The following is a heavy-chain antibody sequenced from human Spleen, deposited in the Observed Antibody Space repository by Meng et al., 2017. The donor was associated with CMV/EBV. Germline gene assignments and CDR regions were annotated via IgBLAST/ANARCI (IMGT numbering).Heavy chain of an antibody. V-gene: IGHV1-69*05. J-gene: IGHJ6*02. CDR1: GYTFTSYG. Sequence: SVKVSCKASGYTFTSYGISWVRQAPGQGLEWMGGIIPIFGTANYAQKFQGRVTITTDESTSTAYMELSSLRSEDTAVYYCARGDGRITGAFYYYYGMDVWGQGTTVTVSS. CDR3: ARGDGRITGAFYYYYGMDV. D-gene: IGHD3-3*02. CDR2: IIPIFGTA.